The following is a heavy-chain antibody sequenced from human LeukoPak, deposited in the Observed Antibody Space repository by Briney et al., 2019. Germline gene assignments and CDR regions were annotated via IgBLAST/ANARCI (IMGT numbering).Heavy chain of an antibody. Sequence: GASVKVSCKVSGYTLTELSMHWVRQAPGKGLEWMGGFDPEDGETIYAQKFQGRVTMTEDTSTDTAYMELSSLRSEDTAVYYCATGAGLGLYYYYGMDVWGQGTTVTVSS. CDR3: ATGAGLGLYYYYGMDV. CDR2: FDPEDGET. V-gene: IGHV1-24*01. D-gene: IGHD3/OR15-3a*01. CDR1: GYTLTELS. J-gene: IGHJ6*02.